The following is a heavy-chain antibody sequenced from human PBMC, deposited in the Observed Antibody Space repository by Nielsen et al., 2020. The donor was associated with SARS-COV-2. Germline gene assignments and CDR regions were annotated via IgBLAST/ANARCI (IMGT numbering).Heavy chain of an antibody. CDR3: AGVGQYYDILTGSHYYFAMDV. V-gene: IGHV4-4*02. D-gene: IGHD3-9*01. CDR2: IYLSGST. Sequence: WIRQAPGKGLEWIGEIYLSGSTNYNPSLKSRATISLDKSKNQFSLRLTSVTAADTAVYYCAGVGQYYDILTGSHYYFAMDVWGQGTTVTVSS. J-gene: IGHJ6*02.